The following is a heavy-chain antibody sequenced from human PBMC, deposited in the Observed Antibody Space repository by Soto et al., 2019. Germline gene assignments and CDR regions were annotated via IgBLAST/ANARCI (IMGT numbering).Heavy chain of an antibody. D-gene: IGHD3-3*01. Sequence: ASVKVSCKASGYTFTSYDINWVRQATGQGLEWMGWMNPNSGNTGYAQKFQGRVTMTRNTSISTAYMELSSLRSEDTAVYYCARASGVYYDFWSGYPFDPWGQGTLVTVSS. CDR1: GYTFTSYD. CDR3: ARASGVYYDFWSGYPFDP. CDR2: MNPNSGNT. V-gene: IGHV1-8*01. J-gene: IGHJ5*02.